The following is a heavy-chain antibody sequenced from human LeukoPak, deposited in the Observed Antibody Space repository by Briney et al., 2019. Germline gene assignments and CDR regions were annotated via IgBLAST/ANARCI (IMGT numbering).Heavy chain of an antibody. J-gene: IGHJ6*02. D-gene: IGHD3-22*01. V-gene: IGHV3-11*03. CDR2: ISSSSSYT. CDR1: GFTFSDYY. CDR3: ASGYDSSGYTIYGMDV. Sequence: GGSLRLSCAASGFTFSDYYMSWIRQAPGKGLEWVSYISSSSSYTNYADSVKGRFTISRDNAKNSLYLQMNSLRAEDTAVYYCASGYDSSGYTIYGMDVWGQGTTVTVSS.